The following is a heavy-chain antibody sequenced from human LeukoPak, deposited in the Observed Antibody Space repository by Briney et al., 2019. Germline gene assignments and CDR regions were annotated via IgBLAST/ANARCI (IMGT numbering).Heavy chain of an antibody. Sequence: ASVKVSCKASGGTFNSYAISWVRQAPGQGLEWMGWINPNSGGTNYAQKFQGRVTMTRDTSISTAYMELSRLRSDDTAVYYCARASVLGYCSGGSCRPRYNWFDPWGQGTLVTVSS. D-gene: IGHD2-15*01. CDR2: INPNSGGT. V-gene: IGHV1-2*02. CDR1: GGTFNSYA. CDR3: ARASVLGYCSGGSCRPRYNWFDP. J-gene: IGHJ5*02.